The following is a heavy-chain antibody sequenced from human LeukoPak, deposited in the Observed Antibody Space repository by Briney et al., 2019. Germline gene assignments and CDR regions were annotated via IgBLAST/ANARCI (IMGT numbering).Heavy chain of an antibody. V-gene: IGHV3-7*01. Sequence: PGGSLRLSCAASAFTFSSYWMSWVRPAPGKGLEWVANIKQDGSEKYYVDSVKGRFTISRDNAKNSLYLQMNSLRAEDTAVYYCAGVDTAMVNAFDIWGQGTMVTVSS. J-gene: IGHJ3*02. D-gene: IGHD5-18*01. CDR3: AGVDTAMVNAFDI. CDR2: IKQDGSEK. CDR1: AFTFSSYW.